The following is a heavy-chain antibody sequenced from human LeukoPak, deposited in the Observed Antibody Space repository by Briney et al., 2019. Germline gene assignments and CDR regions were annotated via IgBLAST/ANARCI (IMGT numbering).Heavy chain of an antibody. CDR3: ATMDIVATAIDY. CDR2: IYYSGST. CDR1: GGSISSSSYY. D-gene: IGHD5-12*01. Sequence: SETLSLTCTVSGGSISSSSYYWGWIRQPPGKGLEWIGSIYYSGSTYYNPSLKSRVTISVDTSKNQFSLKLSSVTAADTAVYYCATMDIVATAIDYWGQGTLVTVSS. V-gene: IGHV4-39*07. J-gene: IGHJ4*02.